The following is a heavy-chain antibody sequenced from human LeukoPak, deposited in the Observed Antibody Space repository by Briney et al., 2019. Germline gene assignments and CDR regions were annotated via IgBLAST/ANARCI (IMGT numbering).Heavy chain of an antibody. D-gene: IGHD2-21*01. CDR3: ARDHQLFPHNWFDP. CDR2: IQSSGTT. J-gene: IGHJ5*02. Sequence: PSETLSLTCSVSGGSISTYYWSWIRQPAGKGLEWIGRIQSSGTTNYNPSLKSRVTISVDTSKNQFSLKLSSVTAADTAVYYCARDHQLFPHNWFDPWGQGTLVTVSS. CDR1: GGSISTYY. V-gene: IGHV4-4*07.